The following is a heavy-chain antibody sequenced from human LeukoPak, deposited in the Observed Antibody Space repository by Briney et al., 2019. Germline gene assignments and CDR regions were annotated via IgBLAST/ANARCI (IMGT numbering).Heavy chain of an antibody. D-gene: IGHD3-16*02. CDR2: TYYRSKWYN. V-gene: IGHV6-1*01. CDR3: AREGSYDYVWGSYRSLGAFDI. Sequence: SQTLSLTCAISGDSVSSNSAAWNWSRQSPSRGLEWLGRTYYRSKWYNDYAVSVKSRITINPDTSKNQFSLQLNSVTPEDTAVYYCAREGSYDYVWGSYRSLGAFDIWGQGTMVTVSS. J-gene: IGHJ3*02. CDR1: GDSVSSNSAA.